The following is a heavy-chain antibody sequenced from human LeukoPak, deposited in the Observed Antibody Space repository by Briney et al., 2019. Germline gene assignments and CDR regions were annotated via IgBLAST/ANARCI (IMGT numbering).Heavy chain of an antibody. D-gene: IGHD6-19*01. Sequence: GASVKVSCKASGYTFTGYYMHWVRQAPGQGLEWMGWINPNSGGTNYAQKFQGRGTMTRDTSISAAYMELSRLRSDDTAMYYCARCLESSGWYVLPYYYGMDVWGQGTTVTVSS. J-gene: IGHJ6*02. V-gene: IGHV1-2*02. CDR3: ARCLESSGWYVLPYYYGMDV. CDR2: INPNSGGT. CDR1: GYTFTGYY.